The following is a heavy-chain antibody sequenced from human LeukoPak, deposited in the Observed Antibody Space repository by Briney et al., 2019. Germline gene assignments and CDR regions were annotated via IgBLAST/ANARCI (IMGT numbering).Heavy chain of an antibody. CDR2: ISISGTTM. D-gene: IGHD3-22*01. CDR1: GFPFSGHE. V-gene: IGHV3-48*03. CDR3: ARGGSSGYNYNALDI. J-gene: IGHJ3*02. Sequence: LTGGSLRLSCAASGFPFSGHEMNWVRQAPGKGLEWVSYISISGTTMLYADSVKGRFTISRDNSRTSLYLQMNSLRGEDTAVYYCARGGSSGYNYNALDIWGLGTMVTVSS.